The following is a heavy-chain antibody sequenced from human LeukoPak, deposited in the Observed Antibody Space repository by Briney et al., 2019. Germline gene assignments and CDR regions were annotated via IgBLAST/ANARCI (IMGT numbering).Heavy chain of an antibody. V-gene: IGHV3-21*01. CDR2: ICSSSSYI. D-gene: IGHD3-22*01. CDR1: GFTFNSHK. CDR3: AREDINYYDRSGYLDY. J-gene: IGHJ4*02. Sequence: GSLRLSCSASGFTFNSHKKNWVRQAPGEGVGVGSSICSSSSYIYYADSVKGRFTISRDNAKNSLYLQMNSLRAEDTAVYYCAREDINYYDRSGYLDYWGQGTLVTVSS.